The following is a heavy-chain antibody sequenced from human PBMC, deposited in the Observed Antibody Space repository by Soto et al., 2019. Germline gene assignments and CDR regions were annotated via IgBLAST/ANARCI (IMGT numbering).Heavy chain of an antibody. Sequence: PXGSLRLSCEVSGVTFSMYSMSWVRQSPGKGLEWVAKIPQDGVDGHYADSVKGRFTISRDNGKNSLYLQLNNLRAEDTAVYYCARDHLILPAHDFFYGSDVWGRGATVTVSS. CDR2: IPQDGVDG. D-gene: IGHD2-21*02. CDR3: ARDHLILPAHDFFYGSDV. J-gene: IGHJ6*02. CDR1: GVTFSMYS. V-gene: IGHV3-7*03.